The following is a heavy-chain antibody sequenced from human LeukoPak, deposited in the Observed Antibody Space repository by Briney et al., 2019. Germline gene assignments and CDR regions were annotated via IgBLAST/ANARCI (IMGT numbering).Heavy chain of an antibody. Sequence: PGGSLRLSCAASGFTFSDYSMNWVRQAPGRGLEWVSYISSSSNTIYYADSVKGRFTISRDNAKNSLYLQMNSLRAEDTAVYYCAKDELELYAFDIWGQGTMVTVSS. CDR2: ISSSSNTI. V-gene: IGHV3-48*01. CDR3: AKDELELYAFDI. J-gene: IGHJ3*02. CDR1: GFTFSDYS. D-gene: IGHD1-7*01.